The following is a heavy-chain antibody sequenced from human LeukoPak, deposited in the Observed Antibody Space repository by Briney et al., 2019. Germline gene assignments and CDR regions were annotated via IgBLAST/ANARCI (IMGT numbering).Heavy chain of an antibody. CDR3: ARVRYFDWLSPASAFDI. J-gene: IGHJ3*02. CDR2: IIPIFDTA. CDR1: GGTFSSYA. D-gene: IGHD3-9*01. Sequence: SVKVSCKASGGTFSSYAISWVRQAPGQGLEWMGGIIPIFDTANYAQKLQGRVTITADESTSTAYMELSSLRSEDTAVYYCARVRYFDWLSPASAFDIWGQGTMVTVSS. V-gene: IGHV1-69*13.